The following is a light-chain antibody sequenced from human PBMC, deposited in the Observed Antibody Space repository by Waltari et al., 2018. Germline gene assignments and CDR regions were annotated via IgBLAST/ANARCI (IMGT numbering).Light chain of an antibody. CDR2: EVT. Sequence: QSALTQPASVSGSPGQSIAISCTGTSSDVGVYDSVSWYQQHPGKAPKLVIYEVTNRPYGVSNRFAGSKSGNTASLNISGLKAEDEADYYCCAYTSSSVSYVFGTGTKVTVL. J-gene: IGLJ1*01. V-gene: IGLV2-14*01. CDR1: SSDVGVYDS. CDR3: CAYTSSSVSYV.